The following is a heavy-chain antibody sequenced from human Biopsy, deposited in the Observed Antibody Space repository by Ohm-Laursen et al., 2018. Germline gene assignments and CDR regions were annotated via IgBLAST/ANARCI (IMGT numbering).Heavy chain of an antibody. J-gene: IGHJ6*02. CDR1: GFTFSNSG. CDR3: AKDKGTFNFYYYGMDV. V-gene: IGHV3-30*18. CDR2: ISYDGSKT. D-gene: IGHD2/OR15-2a*01. Sequence: SLRLSCTASGFTFSNSGMHWVRQAPGKGLEWVAAISYDGSKTDYGDSVKGRLNISRDNSKNTLDLQMSSLRVVDTAVYFCAKDKGTFNFYYYGMDVWGQGTTVTVSS.